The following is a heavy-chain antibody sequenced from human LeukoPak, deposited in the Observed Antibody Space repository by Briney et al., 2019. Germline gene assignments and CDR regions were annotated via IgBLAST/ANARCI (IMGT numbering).Heavy chain of an antibody. V-gene: IGHV3-9*01. CDR3: VRDDYLSY. J-gene: IGHJ4*02. CDR2: ISWNSGSI. CDR1: GFTFDDYA. D-gene: IGHD4-11*01. Sequence: GGSLRLSCAASGFTFDDYAMHWVRQAPGKGLEWVSGISWNSGSIGYADSVKGRSTISRDNAKNTLYLQMDSLRVEDTAVYYCVRDDYLSYWGQGALVTASS.